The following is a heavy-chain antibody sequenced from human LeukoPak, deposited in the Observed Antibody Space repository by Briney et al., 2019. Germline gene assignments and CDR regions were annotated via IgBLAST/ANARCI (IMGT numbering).Heavy chain of an antibody. Sequence: SETLSLTCAVYGGSFRGYYWSWLRQPPGKGLEWIGEINHSGSTNYNPSLKSRVTISVDTSKNQFSLKLSSVTAADTAVYYCARGAAYYYGSGSYYNWFDPWGQGTLVTVSS. CDR1: GGSFRGYY. V-gene: IGHV4-34*01. D-gene: IGHD3-10*01. CDR3: ARGAAYYYGSGSYYNWFDP. J-gene: IGHJ5*02. CDR2: INHSGST.